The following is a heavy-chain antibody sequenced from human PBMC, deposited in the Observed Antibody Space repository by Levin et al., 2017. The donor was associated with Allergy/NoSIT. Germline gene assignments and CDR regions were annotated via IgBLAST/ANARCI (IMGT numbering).Heavy chain of an antibody. CDR1: GYSFTSYW. CDR3: ARQEGYCSGGSCYDYYYYYGMDV. Sequence: GESLKISCKGSGYSFTSYWIGWVRQMPGKGLEWMGIIYPGDSDTRYSPSFQGQVTISADKSISTAYLQWSRLKASDTAMYYCARQEGYCSGGSCYDYYYYYGMDVWGQGTTVTVSS. V-gene: IGHV5-51*01. CDR2: IYPGDSDT. D-gene: IGHD2-15*01. J-gene: IGHJ6*02.